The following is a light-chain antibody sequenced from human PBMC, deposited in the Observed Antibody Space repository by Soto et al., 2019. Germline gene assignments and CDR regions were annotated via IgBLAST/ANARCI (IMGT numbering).Light chain of an antibody. CDR3: QQDDCSPIT. J-gene: IGKJ5*01. V-gene: IGKV3-20*01. CDR2: GAS. Sequence: DTVLTQSPGTLSLSPGERATLSCRASQTVPSTYLAWYRQKSGQPPRLLIYGASTRATGIPDRFSGSGSGTDFTLTITRLEPEDVAVYYCQQDDCSPITFGQGTRLEIK. CDR1: QTVPSTY.